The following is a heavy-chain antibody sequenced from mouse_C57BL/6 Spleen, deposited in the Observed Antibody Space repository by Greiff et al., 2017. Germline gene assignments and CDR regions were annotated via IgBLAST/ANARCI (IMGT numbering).Heavy chain of an antibody. CDR1: GFTFSDYY. CDR3: ASGDYAGFYFDV. Sequence: EVKLMESGGGLVQPGGSLKLSCAASGFTFSDYYMYWVRQTPEKRLEWVAYISNGGGSTYYPDTVKGRFTITRDNAKNTLYLQMSRLKSEDTAMYYCASGDYAGFYFDVWGTGTTVTVSS. D-gene: IGHD2-4*01. CDR2: ISNGGGST. J-gene: IGHJ1*03. V-gene: IGHV5-12*01.